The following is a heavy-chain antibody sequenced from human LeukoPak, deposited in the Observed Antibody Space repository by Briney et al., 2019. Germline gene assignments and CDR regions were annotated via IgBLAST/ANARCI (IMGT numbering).Heavy chain of an antibody. V-gene: IGHV3-30*18. Sequence: GRSLRLSCAASGFTFSSYAMHWVRQAPGKGLEWVAVISYDGSNKYYADSVKGRFTISRDNSKNTLYLQMNSLRDEDTAVYYCANEYSRYYYDSSGYFDYWGQGTLVTVSS. J-gene: IGHJ4*02. D-gene: IGHD3-22*01. CDR2: ISYDGSNK. CDR3: ANEYSRYYYDSSGYFDY. CDR1: GFTFSSYA.